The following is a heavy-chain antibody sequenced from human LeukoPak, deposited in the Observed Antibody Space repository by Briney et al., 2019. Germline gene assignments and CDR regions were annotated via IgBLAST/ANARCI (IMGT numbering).Heavy chain of an antibody. J-gene: IGHJ3*02. CDR1: GFIFSNNY. V-gene: IGHV3-53*01. CDR3: PREWELQDGFDI. D-gene: IGHD1-26*01. Sequence: PGGSLRLSCAASGFIFSNNYMTWVRQAPGKGLEWVSVIYSDGKTYYAASVKGRFTIYSNKSKHTLYHYMDDMPGKETAVYYCPREWELQDGFDIWGQGTMVTVSS. CDR2: IYSDGKT.